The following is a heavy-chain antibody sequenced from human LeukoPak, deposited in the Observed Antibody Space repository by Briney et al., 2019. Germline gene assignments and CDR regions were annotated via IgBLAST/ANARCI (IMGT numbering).Heavy chain of an antibody. CDR2: VYHGGTT. J-gene: IGHJ1*01. Sequence: SQTLSLTCAVSGGSISSRDYSWNWIRQPPGKGLEWIGSVYHGGTTYYNPSLKSRVSISEDRSNNQFFLKLSSVTAADTAVYYCARGIDYGSEYFQHWGQGTLVTVSS. CDR3: ARGIDYGSEYFQH. D-gene: IGHD4-17*01. V-gene: IGHV4-30-2*01. CDR1: GGSISSRDYS.